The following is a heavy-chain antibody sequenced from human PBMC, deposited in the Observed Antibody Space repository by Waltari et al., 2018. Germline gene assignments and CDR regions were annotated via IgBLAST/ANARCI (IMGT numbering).Heavy chain of an antibody. V-gene: IGHV1-69*12. J-gene: IGHJ5*02. Sequence: QVQLVQSGAEVKKPGSSVKVSCKASGGTFSSYAISWLRQAPGQGLEWRGGIIPSFGTANYAQKFQGRVTITADESTSTAYMELSSLRSEDTAVYYGARSNSPGQLGKKREPIDDWFDPWGQGTLVTVSS. CDR1: GGTFSSYA. CDR3: ARSNSPGQLGKKREPIDDWFDP. CDR2: IIPSFGTA. D-gene: IGHD6-6*01.